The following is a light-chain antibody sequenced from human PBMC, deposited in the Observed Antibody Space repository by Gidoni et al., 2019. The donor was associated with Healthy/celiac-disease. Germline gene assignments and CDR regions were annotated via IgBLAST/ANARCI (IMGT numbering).Light chain of an antibody. V-gene: IGLV2-14*01. CDR3: SSYTSSSTRV. J-gene: IGLJ3*02. CDR1: SSDVCGSNY. CDR2: DVS. Sequence: QSALTQHASVSGSPGQSITISCTGTSSDVCGSNYVSWYQQHPGKAPKLMIYDVSNRPSGVSNLFSGSTSGNTASLTISALRAEDEADYYFSSYTSSSTRVFGGGTKLTVL.